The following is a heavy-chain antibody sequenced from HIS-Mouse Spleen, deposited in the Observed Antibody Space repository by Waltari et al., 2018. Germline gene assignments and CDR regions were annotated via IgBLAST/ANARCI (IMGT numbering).Heavy chain of an antibody. Sequence: QVQLVESGGGVVQPGRSLRLACAASGFTFISYGMHWVRPAPGKGLEWVAVISYDGSNKYYADSVKGRFTISRDNSKNTLYLQMNSLRAEDTAVYYCAKDTMGIVGATVFYWGQGTLVTVSS. CDR3: AKDTMGIVGATVFY. CDR2: ISYDGSNK. V-gene: IGHV3-30*18. CDR1: GFTFISYG. J-gene: IGHJ4*02. D-gene: IGHD1-26*01.